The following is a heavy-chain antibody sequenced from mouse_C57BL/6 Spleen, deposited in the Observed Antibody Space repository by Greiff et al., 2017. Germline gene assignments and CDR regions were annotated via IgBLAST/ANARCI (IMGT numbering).Heavy chain of an antibody. CDR2: IDPSDSYT. J-gene: IGHJ4*01. CDR3: ARWAVVANAMDY. V-gene: IGHV1-69*01. CDR1: GYTFTSYW. Sequence: QVQLKESGAELVMPGASVKLSCKASGYTFTSYWMHWVKQRPGQGLEWIGEIDPSDSYTNYNQKFKGKSTLTVDKSSSTAYMQLSSLTSEDSAVYYCARWAVVANAMDYWGQGTSVTVSS. D-gene: IGHD1-1*01.